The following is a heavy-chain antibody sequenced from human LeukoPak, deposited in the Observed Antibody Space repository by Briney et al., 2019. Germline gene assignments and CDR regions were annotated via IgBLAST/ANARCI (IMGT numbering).Heavy chain of an antibody. V-gene: IGHV3-73*01. Sequence: PGGSLRLSCAASGFTFSGSAMRWVRQASGKGLEWVGRIRSKANSYATAYAASVKGRFTISRDDSKNTAYLQMNSLKTEDTAVYYCTRHLDFWSGYYSKASFDYWGQGTLVTVSS. J-gene: IGHJ4*02. CDR3: TRHLDFWSGYYSKASFDY. CDR2: IRSKANSYAT. CDR1: GFTFSGSA. D-gene: IGHD3-3*01.